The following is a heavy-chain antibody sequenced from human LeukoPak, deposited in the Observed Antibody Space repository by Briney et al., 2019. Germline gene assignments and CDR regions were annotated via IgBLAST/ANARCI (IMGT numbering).Heavy chain of an antibody. D-gene: IGHD3-10*01. CDR2: IGGGRT. Sequence: GRSLRLSCVASGFTFSSHALTCFPQAPGKGVQWVAAIGGGRTDDADSVRGRFTVSRDNSKKTVFLQMDSLRAEDTAVYYCAKDRFGIDPWGQGTRVTVSS. CDR1: GFTFSSHA. J-gene: IGHJ5*02. CDR3: AKDRFGIDP. V-gene: IGHV3-23*01.